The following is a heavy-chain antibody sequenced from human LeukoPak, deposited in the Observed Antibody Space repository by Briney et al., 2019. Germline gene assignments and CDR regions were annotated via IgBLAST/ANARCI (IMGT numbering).Heavy chain of an antibody. Sequence: ASVKVSCKASGGTFSSYAISWVRQAPGQGLEWMGWINPNTGITHYAQNFQGRVTMTRDTSITTAYMELSRLTSGDTAVYYCARVYDQQPSFDYWGQGTLVTVSS. CDR1: GGTFSSYA. CDR3: ARVYDQQPSFDY. D-gene: IGHD6-13*01. V-gene: IGHV1-2*02. J-gene: IGHJ4*02. CDR2: INPNTGIT.